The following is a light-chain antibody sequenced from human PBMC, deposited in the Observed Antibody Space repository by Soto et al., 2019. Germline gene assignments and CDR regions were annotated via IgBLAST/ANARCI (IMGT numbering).Light chain of an antibody. J-gene: IGKJ1*01. V-gene: IGKV1-39*01. CDR1: QSIAGY. CDR3: QQSYSTPQT. CDR2: AAS. Sequence: DIQMTQSPSSLSASIGDRITITCRASQSIAGYLNWYQQKPGKAPKLLISAASSLQSGVPSRFSGSVSGPDFTLSISSLQPEDFATYYCQQSYSTPQTFGQGTKVDIK.